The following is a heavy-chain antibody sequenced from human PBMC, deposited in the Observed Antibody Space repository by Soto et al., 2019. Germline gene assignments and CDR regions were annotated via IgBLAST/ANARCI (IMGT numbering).Heavy chain of an antibody. Sequence: QLQLQESGSGLVKPSQTLSLTCAVSGGSISSGGYSWSWIRQPPGKGLEWIGYIYHSGSTYYNPALRSRVTISVDRSKNPFSLKLSSVTAADTAVYYCARSKRSGNDAFDIWGQGTMVTVSS. D-gene: IGHD2-15*01. J-gene: IGHJ3*02. CDR2: IYHSGST. CDR1: GGSISSGGYS. V-gene: IGHV4-30-2*01. CDR3: ARSKRSGNDAFDI.